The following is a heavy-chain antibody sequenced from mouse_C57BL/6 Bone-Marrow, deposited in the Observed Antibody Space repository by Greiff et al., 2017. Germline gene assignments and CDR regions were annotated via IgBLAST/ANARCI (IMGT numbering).Heavy chain of an antibody. CDR3: ARDLGYSNYGFAY. CDR1: GYSITSGYY. CDR2: ISYDGSN. J-gene: IGHJ3*01. V-gene: IGHV3-6*01. Sequence: DVKLQESGPGLVKPSQSLSLTCSVTGYSITSGYYWNWIRQFPGNKLEWMGYISYDGSNNYNPSLKNRISITRDTSKNQFFLKLNSVTTEDTATYYCARDLGYSNYGFAYWGQGTLVTVSA. D-gene: IGHD2-5*01.